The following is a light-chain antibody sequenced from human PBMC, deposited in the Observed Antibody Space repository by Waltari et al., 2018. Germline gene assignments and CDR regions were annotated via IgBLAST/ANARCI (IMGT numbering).Light chain of an antibody. CDR3: SSYISSSTLEL. Sequence: QSALPQPPSVSGSPGQSITISCPGTSSDVGAYNYVSWYQQHPGKAPKLIIFDVSNRPSGVSNRFSGSKSGNTASLTISGLQAEDEADYYCSSYISSSTLELFGGGTSLTVL. J-gene: IGLJ2*01. CDR1: SSDVGAYNY. CDR2: DVS. V-gene: IGLV2-14*03.